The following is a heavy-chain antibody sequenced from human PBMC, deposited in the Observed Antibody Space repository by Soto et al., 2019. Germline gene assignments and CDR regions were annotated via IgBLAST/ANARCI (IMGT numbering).Heavy chain of an antibody. CDR2: IWYDGSDK. D-gene: IGHD3-16*01. CDR1: GFAFSSFG. CDR3: AFGNLSYYFDY. J-gene: IGHJ4*02. V-gene: IGHV3-33*01. Sequence: QVQLVESGGGVVQPGTSLRLSCVASGFAFSSFGMHWVRQAPGKGLEWVAIIWYDGSDKYYGDSVKGRFTISRDNSKNQLFLQMNSLRAEYTAVYHCAFGNLSYYFDYWGQGTPVTVSS.